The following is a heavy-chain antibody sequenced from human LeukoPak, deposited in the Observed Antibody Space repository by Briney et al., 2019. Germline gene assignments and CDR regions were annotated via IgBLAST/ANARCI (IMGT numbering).Heavy chain of an antibody. CDR2: IIPIFGTA. Sequence: ASVKVSCKASGGTFSSYAISWVRQAPGQGLEWMGGIIPIFGTANYAQKFQGRVTITADESTSTAYMELSSLRSEDTAVYYCARGPVQYYYDSSGYCPHWGQGTLVTVSS. D-gene: IGHD3-22*01. V-gene: IGHV1-69*13. J-gene: IGHJ4*02. CDR3: ARGPVQYYYDSSGYCPH. CDR1: GGTFSSYA.